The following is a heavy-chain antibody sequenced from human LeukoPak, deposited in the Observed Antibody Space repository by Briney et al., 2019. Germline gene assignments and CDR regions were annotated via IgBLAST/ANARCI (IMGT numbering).Heavy chain of an antibody. CDR2: IYISGST. J-gene: IGHJ4*02. V-gene: IGHV4-4*07. Sequence: PSETLSLTCIVSGVSISSYYWSWIRQPAGKGLEWIGRIYISGSTNYNPSLKSRVTMSLDTPKNQSSLKLSSVTAADTAVYYCARDEGHYDHWGQGTLVTVSS. CDR1: GVSISSYY. D-gene: IGHD3-22*01. CDR3: ARDEGHYDH.